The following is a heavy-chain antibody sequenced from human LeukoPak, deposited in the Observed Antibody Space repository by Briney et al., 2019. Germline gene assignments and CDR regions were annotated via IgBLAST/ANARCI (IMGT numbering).Heavy chain of an antibody. CDR2: LRSRGYGGTK. J-gene: IGHJ4*02. Sequence: GGSLRLSCTASGFTFGDYAVSWFRQAPGKGLEWVGFLRSRGYGGTKEYAASVKGRFTISRDDSEDIAYLQMNSLKTEDTAIYYCSTLDLEAAGTLLDYWGQGTLVTVSS. CDR3: STLDLEAAGTLLDY. V-gene: IGHV3-49*03. D-gene: IGHD6-13*01. CDR1: GFTFGDYA.